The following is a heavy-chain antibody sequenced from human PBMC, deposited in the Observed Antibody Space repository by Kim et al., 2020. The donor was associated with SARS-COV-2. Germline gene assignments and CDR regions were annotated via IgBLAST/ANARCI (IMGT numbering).Heavy chain of an antibody. CDR1: GFPFSSYW. D-gene: IGHD6-6*01. V-gene: IGHV3-7*01. CDR3: TPGIAGRPPPGMDV. CDR2: IKQDGSAK. Sequence: GGSLRLSCVVSGFPFSSYWMTWVRQAPGKGLEWVANIKQDGSAKNYVDSVKGRFTISRDNAKNSLYLQMNSLRADDTAVYYCTPGIAGRPPPGMDVWGQGTTVTVSS. J-gene: IGHJ6*02.